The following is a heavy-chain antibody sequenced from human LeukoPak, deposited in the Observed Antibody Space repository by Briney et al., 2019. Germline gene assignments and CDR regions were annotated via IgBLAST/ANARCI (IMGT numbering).Heavy chain of an antibody. CDR2: INSDGRTT. CDR1: GFTFSRYW. V-gene: IGHV3-74*01. CDR3: ARDRYASVDY. J-gene: IGHJ4*02. Sequence: GGSLRLSCAASGFTFSRYWMHWVRQAPGKGLVWVSRINSDGRTTNYADSVKGRFTISRDDAKNTLYLQMNSLRAEDTAVYYCARDRYASVDYWGQGTLVTVSS. D-gene: IGHD5-12*01.